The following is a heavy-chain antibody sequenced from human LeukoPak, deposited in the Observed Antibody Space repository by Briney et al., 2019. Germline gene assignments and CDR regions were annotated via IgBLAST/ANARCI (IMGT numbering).Heavy chain of an antibody. D-gene: IGHD5-18*01. J-gene: IGHJ4*02. CDR2: ISSSSSYI. CDR1: GFTFSSYS. Sequence: GGSLRLSCAASGFTFSSYSMNWVRQAPGKGLEWVSSISSSSSYIYYADSVKGRFTISRDNAKNSLYLQMNSLRAEDTAVYYCARAGGVDTAMVFQYFDYWGQGTLVTVSS. CDR3: ARAGGVDTAMVFQYFDY. V-gene: IGHV3-21*01.